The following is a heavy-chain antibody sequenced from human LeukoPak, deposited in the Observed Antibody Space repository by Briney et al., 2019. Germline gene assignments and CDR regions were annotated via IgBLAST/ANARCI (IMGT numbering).Heavy chain of an antibody. J-gene: IGHJ4*02. CDR1: GDSVSSINGA. D-gene: IGHD6-19*01. V-gene: IGHV6-1*01. CDR2: TYYRSKWYY. CDR3: ARDAGTSGWYTFDY. Sequence: SQTLSVTCAISGDSVSSINGAWNWVRQSPSRGLEWLGRTYYRSKWYYDYAVFIQGRITINPDTSKNQFSLQLNSVTPEDTAVYYCARDAGTSGWYTFDYWGQGTLVTVSS.